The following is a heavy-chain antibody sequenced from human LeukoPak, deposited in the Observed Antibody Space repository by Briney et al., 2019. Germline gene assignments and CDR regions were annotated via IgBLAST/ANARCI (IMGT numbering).Heavy chain of an antibody. CDR3: VRVASRAFDY. CDR1: RFTVSSNY. V-gene: IGHV3-66*01. J-gene: IGHJ4*02. CDR2: IYSGTTT. Sequence: GGSLRLSCAAFRFTVSSNYMSWVRQAPGKGLEWVSIIYSGTTTYYADSVKGRFTISRDNSKNTLYLQMSSLRAEDTAVYYCVRVASRAFDYWGQGTLVTVSS.